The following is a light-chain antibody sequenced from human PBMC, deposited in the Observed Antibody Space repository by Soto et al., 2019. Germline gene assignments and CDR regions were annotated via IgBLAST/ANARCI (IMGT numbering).Light chain of an antibody. J-gene: IGLJ1*01. CDR2: EVS. V-gene: IGLV2-14*01. CDR3: YSFTTGNTLYV. CDR1: TSDVGGYDY. Sequence: QSALTQPASVYGSPGQPITISCTGTTSDVGGYDYVSCYQPLPGEAPKLLIDEVSNRHSGVSHRFSGSKSGNTASLSLSGLQAEDEADYSCYSFTTGNTLYVFGTGTKVTVL.